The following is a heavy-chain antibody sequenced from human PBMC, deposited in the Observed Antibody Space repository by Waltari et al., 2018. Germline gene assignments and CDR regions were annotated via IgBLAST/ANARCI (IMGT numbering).Heavy chain of an antibody. Sequence: EVQLVESGGGLIQPGGSLRLSCAASGFTVSGHYMSWVRQAPGRGLEWVSVIYSGGDTYYEDSVKGRFTSSRDSSKNTLYLQMNSLRAEDTAVYYCARDGRYCTNGVCIGWFDPWGQGTQVTVSS. V-gene: IGHV3-53*01. CDR1: GFTVSGHY. CDR2: IYSGGDT. D-gene: IGHD2-8*01. CDR3: ARDGRYCTNGVCIGWFDP. J-gene: IGHJ5*02.